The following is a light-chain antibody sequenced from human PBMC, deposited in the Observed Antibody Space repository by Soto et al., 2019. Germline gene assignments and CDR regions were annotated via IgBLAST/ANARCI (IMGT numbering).Light chain of an antibody. CDR2: SNY. J-gene: IGLJ1*01. Sequence: QSFLSPPPSARGTPGQRITISCSGSISNIESNTVTWYQQLPGTAPKPVIYSNYDRPSGVPDRFSGSTSGTSASLVIRGLQSEDAADYYCAAWDDILNGYVFGGGTTVTV. CDR1: ISNIESNT. CDR3: AAWDDILNGYV. V-gene: IGLV1-44*01.